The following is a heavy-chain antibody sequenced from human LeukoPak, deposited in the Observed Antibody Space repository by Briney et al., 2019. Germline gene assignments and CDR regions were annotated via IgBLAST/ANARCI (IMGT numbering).Heavy chain of an antibody. Sequence: SSETLSLTCAVYGGSFSGYYWSWIRQPPGKGLEWIGEINHSGSTNYNPSLKSQVTISVDTSKNQFSLKLSSVTAADTAVYYCARGSVTGYYYMDVWGKGTTVTVSS. CDR3: ARGSVTGYYYMDV. V-gene: IGHV4-34*01. CDR1: GGSFSGYY. CDR2: INHSGST. J-gene: IGHJ6*03. D-gene: IGHD1-14*01.